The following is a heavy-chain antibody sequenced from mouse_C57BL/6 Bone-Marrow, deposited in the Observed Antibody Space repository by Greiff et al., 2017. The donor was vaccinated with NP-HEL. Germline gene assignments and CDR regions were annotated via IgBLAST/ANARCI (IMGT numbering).Heavy chain of an antibody. V-gene: IGHV5-6*02. CDR2: ISSGGSYT. Sequence: EVKLVESGGDLVKPGGSLKLSCAASGFTFSSYGMSWVRQTPDKRLEWVATISSGGSYTYYPDTVKGRFTISRANAKNTLYLQMSSLKSEDTAMYYRAGRSYGNFGYAMEYWGQGASVTVSS. CDR1: GFTFSSYG. CDR3: AGRSYGNFGYAMEY. J-gene: IGHJ4*01. D-gene: IGHD2-1*01.